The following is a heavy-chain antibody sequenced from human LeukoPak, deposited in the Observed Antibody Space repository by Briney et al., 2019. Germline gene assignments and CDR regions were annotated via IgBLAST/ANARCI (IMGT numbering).Heavy chain of an antibody. J-gene: IGHJ4*02. CDR3: ARCPPNYYDSSGYFDY. CDR2: IYYSGST. CDR1: GGSFSGYY. V-gene: IGHV4-59*01. Sequence: SETLSLTCAVYGGSFSGYYWSWIRQPPGKGLEWIGYIYYSGSTNYNPSLKSRVTISVDTSKNQFSLKLSSVTAADTAVYYCARCPPNYYDSSGYFDYWGQGTLVTVSS. D-gene: IGHD3-22*01.